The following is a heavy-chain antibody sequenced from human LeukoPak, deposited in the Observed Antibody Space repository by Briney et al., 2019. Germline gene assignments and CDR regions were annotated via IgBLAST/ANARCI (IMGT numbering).Heavy chain of an antibody. CDR2: ISSSGSTI. Sequence: GGSLRLSCAASGFTFSSYEMNWVRQAPGEGLEWVSYISSSGSTIYYADSVKGRFTISRDNAKNSLYLQMNSLRAEDTAVYYCARSAAARSFGYWGQGTLVTVSS. J-gene: IGHJ4*02. CDR3: ARSAAARSFGY. CDR1: GFTFSSYE. D-gene: IGHD6-13*01. V-gene: IGHV3-48*03.